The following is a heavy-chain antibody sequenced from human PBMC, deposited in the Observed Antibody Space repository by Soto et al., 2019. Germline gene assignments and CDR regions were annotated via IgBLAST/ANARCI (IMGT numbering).Heavy chain of an antibody. J-gene: IGHJ1*01. V-gene: IGHV1-69*02. CDR2: IIPILGIA. CDR3: ARGGYLGYCSGGSCYEGYFQH. D-gene: IGHD2-15*01. Sequence: QVQLVQSGAEVKKPGSSVKVSCKASGGTFSSYTISWVRQAPGQGLEWMGRIIPILGIANYAQKFQGRVTITEDKSTSTAYMELSSLRSEDTAVYYCARGGYLGYCSGGSCYEGYFQHWGQGTLVTVSS. CDR1: GGTFSSYT.